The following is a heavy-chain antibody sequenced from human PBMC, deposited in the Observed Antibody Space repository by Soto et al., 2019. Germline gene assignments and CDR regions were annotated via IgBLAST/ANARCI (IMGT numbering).Heavy chain of an antibody. Sequence: GGSLRLSCAASGFTVSRKYMSWVRQAPGKGLEWVSVIYSGVSTYYADSVKDRFTISRDNSKNTLYLQMNSLRVEDTAVYYCAILNGTGATYYFDYWGQGTLVIAFS. CDR1: GFTVSRKY. D-gene: IGHD1-26*01. J-gene: IGHJ4*02. CDR3: AILNGTGATYYFDY. CDR2: IYSGVST. V-gene: IGHV3-66*01.